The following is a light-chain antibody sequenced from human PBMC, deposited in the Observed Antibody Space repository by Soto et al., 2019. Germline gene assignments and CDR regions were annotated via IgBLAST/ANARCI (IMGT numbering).Light chain of an antibody. CDR3: QQYNNWPPIT. CDR1: RSVSYD. CDR2: DAS. J-gene: IGKJ5*01. V-gene: IGKV3-15*01. Sequence: EIVMTQSPVTLSVSPGERATLSCRASRSVSYDLAWYQQRPGQAPRVLIYDASTRATGIPARFSGSGSGTEFTLTISSLQSEDSAVYYCQQYNNWPPITFGQGTRLEIK.